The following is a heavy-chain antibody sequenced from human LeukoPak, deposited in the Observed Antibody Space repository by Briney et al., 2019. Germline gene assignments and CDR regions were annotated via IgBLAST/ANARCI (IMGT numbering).Heavy chain of an antibody. CDR1: GGSISSYY. CDR2: LYYSGST. Sequence: SETLSLTCSVSGGSISSYYWSWIRQPPGKGLEWIGYLYYSGSTNYNPSLKSRVTISVDKSKNQFSLKLSSVTAADTAVYYCARGGGYGPKSAAFDIWGQGTMVTVSS. D-gene: IGHD3-16*01. J-gene: IGHJ3*02. CDR3: ARGGGYGPKSAAFDI. V-gene: IGHV4-59*12.